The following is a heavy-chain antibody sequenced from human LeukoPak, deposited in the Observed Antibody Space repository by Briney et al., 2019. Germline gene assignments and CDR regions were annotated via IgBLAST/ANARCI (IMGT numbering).Heavy chain of an antibody. D-gene: IGHD4-23*01. CDR1: GYTFTGSY. V-gene: IGHV1-2*02. Sequence: GASVKVSCKASGYTFTGSYIHWVRQASGQGLEWMGWINPNSGGTNYAQRFQGRVTMTRDTSISIGYMDLSRLRSDDTAVYYCARGPTVVSNFDYWGQGTLVTVSS. CDR3: ARGPTVVSNFDY. CDR2: INPNSGGT. J-gene: IGHJ4*02.